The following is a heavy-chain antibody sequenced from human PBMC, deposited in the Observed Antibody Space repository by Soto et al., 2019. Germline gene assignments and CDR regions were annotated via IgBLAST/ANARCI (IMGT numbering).Heavy chain of an antibody. D-gene: IGHD3-22*01. CDR1: GYTFSSYW. J-gene: IGHJ1*01. CDR2: IDPGDSNT. Sequence: GESLKISCKGSGYTFSSYWIVWVRQMPGKGLEWVGIIDPGDSNTRCSPSFQGQVTISADKSIKTAYLQWSSLRPSDTAMYYCARLYYYDRSGYYPLDYWGQGTLVTVSS. CDR3: ARLYYYDRSGYYPLDY. V-gene: IGHV5-51*01.